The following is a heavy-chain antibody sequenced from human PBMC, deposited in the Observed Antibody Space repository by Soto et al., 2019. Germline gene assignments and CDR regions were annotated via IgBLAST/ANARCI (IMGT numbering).Heavy chain of an antibody. CDR1: GYTFTGYY. Sequence: QVQLVQSGAEVKKPGASVKVSCKASGYTFTGYYMHWVRQAPGQGLEWMGWINLNSGGTNYAQKFQGRVTMTRDTSISTAYMELSRLRSDDTAVYYCARDGHEQWLARGDYWGQGTLVTVSS. J-gene: IGHJ4*02. D-gene: IGHD6-19*01. CDR2: INLNSGGT. CDR3: ARDGHEQWLARGDY. V-gene: IGHV1-2*02.